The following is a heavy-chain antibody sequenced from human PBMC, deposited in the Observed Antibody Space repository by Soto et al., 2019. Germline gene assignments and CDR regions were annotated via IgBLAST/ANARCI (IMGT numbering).Heavy chain of an antibody. V-gene: IGHV3-7*01. CDR2: IKHDGSEK. CDR1: GFNFNDYY. D-gene: IGHD6-25*01. Sequence: EMHLVESGGGLVQPGGSLRLSCAASGFNFNDYYMTWVRQAPGKGLEWVANIKHDGSEKYYADSLKGRFTISRDNAKNSFYRQRNSRTVETTYIYYCAKDTGPRRGYPENAPWGQGILFIVSS. J-gene: IGHJ5*02. CDR3: AKDTGPRRGYPENAP.